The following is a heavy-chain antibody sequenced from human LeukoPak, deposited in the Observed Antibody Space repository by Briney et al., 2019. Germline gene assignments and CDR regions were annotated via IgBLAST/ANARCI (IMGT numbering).Heavy chain of an antibody. CDR2: IYPGDSDT. CDR3: ARLAFVYGDYRY. Sequence: GESLKISCKSSGYSFTSYWIAWVRQMPGKGLDWIGIIYPGDSDTRYSPSFQGQVTISADKSISTAYLQWSSLKASDTAMYYCARLAFVYGDYRYWGQGTLVTVSS. CDR1: GYSFTSYW. J-gene: IGHJ4*02. V-gene: IGHV5-51*01. D-gene: IGHD4-17*01.